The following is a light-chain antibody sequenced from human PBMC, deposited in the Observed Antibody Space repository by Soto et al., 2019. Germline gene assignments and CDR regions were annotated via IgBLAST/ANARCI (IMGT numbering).Light chain of an antibody. CDR3: QQYYNWPRT. Sequence: ENLLAQSPPTPSLSPGERATLSWPASQSVSSYLGWYQQKPGQAPRLLTYGASTRATGIPARFSGSGSGTEFTLTISSLQPEDLAVYYCQQYYNWPRTFGQGTKVDIK. CDR2: GAS. CDR1: QSVSSY. J-gene: IGKJ1*01. V-gene: IGKV3-15*01.